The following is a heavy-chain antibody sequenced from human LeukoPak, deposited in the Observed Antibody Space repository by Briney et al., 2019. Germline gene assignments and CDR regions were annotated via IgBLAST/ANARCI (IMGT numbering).Heavy chain of an antibody. CDR3: ASLILEWLGVEEDSFDY. CDR1: GGSISSSSYY. V-gene: IGHV4-39*01. J-gene: IGHJ4*02. CDR2: IYYSGST. D-gene: IGHD3-3*01. Sequence: PSETLSLTCTVSGGSISSSSYYWGWIRQPPGKGLEWIGSIYYSGSTYYNPSLKSRVTISVDTSKNQFSLKLSSVTAADTAVYYCASLILEWLGVEEDSFDYWGQGTLVTVSS.